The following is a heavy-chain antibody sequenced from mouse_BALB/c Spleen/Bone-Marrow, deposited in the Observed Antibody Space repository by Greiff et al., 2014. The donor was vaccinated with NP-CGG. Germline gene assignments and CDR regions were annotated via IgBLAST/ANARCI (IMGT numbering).Heavy chain of an antibody. CDR1: GFSLTSYG. V-gene: IGHV2-9*02. J-gene: IGHJ4*01. CDR3: ARGGYYKYGEDAMDY. CDR2: IWAGGIT. D-gene: IGHD2-14*01. Sequence: VQGVESGPGLVAPSQSLSITCTVSGFSLTSYGVHWVRQPPGKGLEWLGVIWAGGITNYNSTLMSRLSINKDDSKSKVFLKMNSLQTDDTAMYYCARGGYYKYGEDAMDYWGQGTSVTVSS.